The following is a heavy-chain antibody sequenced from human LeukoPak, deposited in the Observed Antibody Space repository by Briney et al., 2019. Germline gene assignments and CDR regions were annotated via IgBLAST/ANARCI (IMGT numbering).Heavy chain of an antibody. Sequence: PGGSLRLSCAASGFTFSGSAMHWVRQASGKGLEWVGRIRSKANSYATAYAASVKGRFTISRDDSKNTAYLQMNSLKTEDTAVYYCTRHGSSYGKDYWGQGTLVTVSS. CDR2: IRSKANSYAT. D-gene: IGHD5-18*01. CDR1: GFTFSGSA. V-gene: IGHV3-73*01. CDR3: TRHGSSYGKDY. J-gene: IGHJ4*02.